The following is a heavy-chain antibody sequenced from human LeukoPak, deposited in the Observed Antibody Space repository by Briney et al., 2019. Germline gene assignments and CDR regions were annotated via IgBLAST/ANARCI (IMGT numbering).Heavy chain of an antibody. CDR1: GGSISSYY. CDR2: IYYSGST. D-gene: IGHD3-22*01. J-gene: IGHJ4*02. V-gene: IGHV4-59*12. CDR3: ARIVYYDSSGYYEGGDY. Sequence: PSETLSLTCTVSGGSISSYYWSWIRQPPGKGLEWIGYIYYSGSTYYNPSLKSRVTISVDTSKNQFSLKLSSVTAADTAVYYCARIVYYDSSGYYEGGDYWGQGTLVTVSS.